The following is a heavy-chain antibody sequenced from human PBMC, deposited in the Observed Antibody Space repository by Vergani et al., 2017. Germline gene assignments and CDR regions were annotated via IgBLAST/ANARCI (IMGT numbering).Heavy chain of an antibody. Sequence: EVQLVESGGGLVQPGRSLRLSCSGSGFTLGDYAMTWVRQAPGKGLEWVAVILSKPDGGTTEYAASVKGRFTISRDDSKSIAYLQMSSLKAEDTAVYYCARDRDSLTGYHPLDYWDRGTLVTVSS. D-gene: IGHD3-9*01. V-gene: IGHV3-49*04. CDR3: ARDRDSLTGYHPLDY. CDR2: ILSKPDGGTT. CDR1: GFTLGDYA. J-gene: IGHJ4*02.